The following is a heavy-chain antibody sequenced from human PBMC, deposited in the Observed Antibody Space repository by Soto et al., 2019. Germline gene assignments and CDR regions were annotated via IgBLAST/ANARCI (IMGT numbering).Heavy chain of an antibody. V-gene: IGHV4-4*07. Sequence: QVQLQESGPGLVKPSETLSLTCTVSGGSISSYYWSWIRQPAGEGLEWIGRIYTSGSTNYNPSLKSRVTMSVDTSKNQFSLKLSSVTAADTAVYYCARDLRDSSGYPYYYYYGMDVWGQGTTVTVSS. CDR2: IYTSGST. J-gene: IGHJ6*02. CDR3: ARDLRDSSGYPYYYYYGMDV. D-gene: IGHD3-22*01. CDR1: GGSISSYY.